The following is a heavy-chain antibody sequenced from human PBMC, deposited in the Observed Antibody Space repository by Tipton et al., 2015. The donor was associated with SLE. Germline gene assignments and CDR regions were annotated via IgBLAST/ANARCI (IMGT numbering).Heavy chain of an antibody. J-gene: IGHJ3*02. V-gene: IGHV1-46*02. CDR3: ARVWGWEAFDI. D-gene: IGHD7-27*01. CDR2: INPSGSLT. CDR1: GYTFNTYF. Sequence: QSGAEVKKSGASVKVSCKASGYTFNTYFIHWVRQAPGQGLEWVGIINPSGSLTSYAQQFQGRVTVTSDTSTSTVYMELSGLRSEDTAVYYCARVWGWEAFDIWGLGTMVTVSS.